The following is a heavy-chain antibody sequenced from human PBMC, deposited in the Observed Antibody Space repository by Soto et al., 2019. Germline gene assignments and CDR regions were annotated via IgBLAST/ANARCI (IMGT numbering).Heavy chain of an antibody. Sequence: QITVKESGPTLVKPTQPLTLTCTFSWFSLSTSGVGVGWIRQPPGKALEWLALIYWDDDKPYTPSLRPRLTITADTSKNQVVFKMIRMDPVDTATYYCAQTFRDNNEYYVDQWGQGTLVTVSS. CDR3: AQTFRDNNEYYVDQ. J-gene: IGHJ4*02. D-gene: IGHD1-1*01. V-gene: IGHV2-5*02. CDR2: IYWDDDK. CDR1: WFSLSTSGVG.